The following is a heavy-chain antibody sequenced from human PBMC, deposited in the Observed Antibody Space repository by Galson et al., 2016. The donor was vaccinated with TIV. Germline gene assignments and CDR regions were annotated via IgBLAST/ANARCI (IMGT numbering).Heavy chain of an antibody. D-gene: IGHD1-26*01. CDR2: ITWNADNT. CDR3: ARGGGSYYAVDS. Sequence: SLRLSCAASGFTFDDYGMSWVRQAPGKGLEWVSGITWNADNTGYADSVRGRFTISRDNARNSLYLQMNSLRAEETALYYCARGGGSYYAVDSWGQGTLVTVSS. J-gene: IGHJ4*02. V-gene: IGHV3-20*04. CDR1: GFTFDDYG.